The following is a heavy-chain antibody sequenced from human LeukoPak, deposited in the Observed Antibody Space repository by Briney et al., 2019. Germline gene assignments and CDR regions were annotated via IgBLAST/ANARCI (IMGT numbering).Heavy chain of an antibody. V-gene: IGHV4-59*01. J-gene: IGHJ4*02. CDR1: GGSISSYY. D-gene: IGHD5-24*01. Sequence: PSETLSLTCTVSGGSISSYYWSWIRQPPGKGLEWIGYIYYSGSTNYNPSLKSRVTISVDTSKNQFSLKLSSATAADTAVYYCARTIRDGYNPFDYWGQGTLVTVSS. CDR3: ARTIRDGYNPFDY. CDR2: IYYSGST.